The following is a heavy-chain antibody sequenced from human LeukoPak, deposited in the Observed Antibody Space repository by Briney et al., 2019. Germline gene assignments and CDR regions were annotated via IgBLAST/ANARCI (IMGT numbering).Heavy chain of an antibody. D-gene: IGHD3-3*01. Sequence: GGSLRLSCAASGFTLSSYAMSWVRQAPGKGLEWVSAISGGGGSTYYADSVKGRFTISRDNSKNTLYLQMNSLRAEDTAVYYCAKDPATWSGRYNDYWGQGTLVTVSS. CDR1: GFTLSSYA. CDR3: AKDPATWSGRYNDY. V-gene: IGHV3-23*01. CDR2: ISGGGGST. J-gene: IGHJ4*02.